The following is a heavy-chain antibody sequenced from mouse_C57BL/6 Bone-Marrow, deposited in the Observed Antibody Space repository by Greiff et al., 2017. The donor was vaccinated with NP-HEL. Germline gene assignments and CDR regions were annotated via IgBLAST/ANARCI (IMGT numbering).Heavy chain of an antibody. V-gene: IGHV1-82*01. D-gene: IGHD2-3*01. CDR3: ANDGYLFAY. Sequence: VQLQQSGPELVKPGASVKISCKASGYAFSSSWMNWVKQRPGKGLEWIGRIYPGDGDTNYNGKFKGKATLTADKSSSTAYMQLSSLTSEDAAVYFCANDGYLFAYWGKGTLVTVSA. CDR2: IYPGDGDT. CDR1: GYAFSSSW. J-gene: IGHJ3*01.